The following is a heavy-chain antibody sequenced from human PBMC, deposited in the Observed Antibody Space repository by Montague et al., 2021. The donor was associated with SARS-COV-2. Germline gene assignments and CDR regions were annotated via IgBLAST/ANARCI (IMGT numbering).Heavy chain of an antibody. CDR3: TRMYYYDSSGYYSYYYYGMDV. CDR2: IKSKTDGGTT. CDR1: GFTFSNAW. J-gene: IGHJ6*02. D-gene: IGHD3-22*01. Sequence: SLRLSCAASGFTFSNAWMSWVRQAPGKGLEWVGRIKSKTDGGTTDYAAPVKGRFTISRDDSKNTLYLQMNSLKTEDTAVYYCTRMYYYDSSGYYSYYYYGMDVWGQGTTVTVSS. V-gene: IGHV3-15*01.